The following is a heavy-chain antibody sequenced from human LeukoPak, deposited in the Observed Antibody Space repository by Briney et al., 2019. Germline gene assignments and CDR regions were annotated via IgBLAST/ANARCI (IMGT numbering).Heavy chain of an antibody. CDR3: AREGIAGAGTMVGAFDI. Sequence: SETLSLTCAVYGGSFSGYYWSWIRQPPGKGLEWIGEINHSGSTNYNPSLKSRVTISVDTSKSQFSLKLSSVTAADTAVYYCAREGIAGAGTMVGAFDIWGQGTMVTVSS. J-gene: IGHJ3*02. V-gene: IGHV4-34*01. CDR2: INHSGST. CDR1: GGSFSGYY. D-gene: IGHD6-13*01.